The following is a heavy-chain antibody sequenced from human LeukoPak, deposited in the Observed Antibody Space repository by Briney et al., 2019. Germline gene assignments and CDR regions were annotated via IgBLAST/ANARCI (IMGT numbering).Heavy chain of an antibody. CDR3: ASGSETGPYWYFDL. Sequence: ASVKVSCKASGGTFSSYAISWVRQAPGQGLEWMGRIIPILGIANYAQKFQGRVTIAADKSTSTAYMELSSLRSEDTAVYYCASGSETGPYWYFDLWGRGTLVTVSS. D-gene: IGHD7-27*01. V-gene: IGHV1-69*04. CDR2: IIPILGIA. CDR1: GGTFSSYA. J-gene: IGHJ2*01.